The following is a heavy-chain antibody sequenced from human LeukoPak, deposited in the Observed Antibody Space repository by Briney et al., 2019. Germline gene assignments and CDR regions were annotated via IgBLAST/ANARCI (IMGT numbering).Heavy chain of an antibody. CDR2: IYYSGST. J-gene: IGHJ6*03. V-gene: IGHV4-39*01. D-gene: IGHD4-17*01. Sequence: TSETLSLTCTVSGGSTSSSSYYWGWIRQPPGKGLKWIGSIYYSGSTYYNPSLKSRVTISVDTSNNQFSLKLTPLTAIDTAVYYCARRRTTHYYYYYMDVWGKGTTVTVSS. CDR3: ARRRTTHYYYYYMDV. CDR1: GGSTSSSSYY.